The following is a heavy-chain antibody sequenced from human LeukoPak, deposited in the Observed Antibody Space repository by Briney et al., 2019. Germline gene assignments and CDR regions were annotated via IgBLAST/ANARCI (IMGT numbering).Heavy chain of an antibody. D-gene: IGHD6-25*01. Sequence: GGSLRLSCAASGFTFTNYAMTWVRQAPGKGLEWVSSISASGVMTYYADSVKGRFTISRDNAKNTLYLQMNSLRAEDTAVYYCARRSAAKDAFDIWGQGTMVTVSS. CDR1: GFTFTNYA. J-gene: IGHJ3*02. CDR3: ARRSAAKDAFDI. CDR2: ISASGVMT. V-gene: IGHV3-23*01.